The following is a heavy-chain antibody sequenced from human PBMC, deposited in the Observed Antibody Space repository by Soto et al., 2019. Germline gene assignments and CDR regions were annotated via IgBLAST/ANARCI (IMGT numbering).Heavy chain of an antibody. CDR3: ARGERGYSYGRYYYYYGMDV. CDR1: GGSFSGYY. Sequence: SETLSLTCAVYGGSFSGYYWSWIRQPPGKGLEWIGEINHSGSTNYNPSLKSRVTISVDTSKNQFSLKLSSVTAADTAVYYCARGERGYSYGRYYYYYGMDVWGQGTTVTVSS. D-gene: IGHD5-18*01. V-gene: IGHV4-34*01. J-gene: IGHJ6*02. CDR2: INHSGST.